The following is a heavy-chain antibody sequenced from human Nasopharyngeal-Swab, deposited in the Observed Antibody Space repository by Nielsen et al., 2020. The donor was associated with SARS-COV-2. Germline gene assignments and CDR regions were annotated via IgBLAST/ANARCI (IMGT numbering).Heavy chain of an antibody. J-gene: IGHJ6*03. CDR2: ISWNSGRT. D-gene: IGHD3-16*01. Sequence: SLKISCAASGFTFDEYAMHWVRQAPGKGLEWVSGISWNSGRTGYADSVKGRFTTSRDDAKNSLYLHMNSLRAEDTALYYCAKDHKMDSGGGVGYMDVWGKGTTVTVSS. V-gene: IGHV3-9*01. CDR3: AKDHKMDSGGGVGYMDV. CDR1: GFTFDEYA.